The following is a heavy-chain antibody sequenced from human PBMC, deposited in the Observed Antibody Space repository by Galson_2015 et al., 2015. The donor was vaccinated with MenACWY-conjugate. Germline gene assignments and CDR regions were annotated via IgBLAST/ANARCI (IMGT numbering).Heavy chain of an antibody. D-gene: IGHD6-19*01. Sequence: SLRLSCAAPGFAFSNYCMHWVRQAPGKGLECVSRICAGGISIMYGDSVRGRFTISRDDAENTLYLQMDGLRADDTAVYFCVRGSSGWRGMDIWGQGTTVTVSS. V-gene: IGHV3-74*03. CDR2: ICAGGISI. J-gene: IGHJ6*02. CDR3: VRGSSGWRGMDI. CDR1: GFAFSNYC.